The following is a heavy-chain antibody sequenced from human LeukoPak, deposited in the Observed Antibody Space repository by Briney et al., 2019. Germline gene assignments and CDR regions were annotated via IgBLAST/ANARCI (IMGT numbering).Heavy chain of an antibody. CDR3: ARDLEGDYAIDL. D-gene: IGHD4-17*01. Sequence: PGGSLRLSCAASGFTFSSYAMSWVRQAPGKGLEWVSAISGSGGSTYYADSVKGRFTISRDNAKNSLYLQMNSLRAEDTAVYYCARDLEGDYAIDLWGQGTVVTVSS. J-gene: IGHJ3*01. V-gene: IGHV3-23*01. CDR1: GFTFSSYA. CDR2: ISGSGGST.